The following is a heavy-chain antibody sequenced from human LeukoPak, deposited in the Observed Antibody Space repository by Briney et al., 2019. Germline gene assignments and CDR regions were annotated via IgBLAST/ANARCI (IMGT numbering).Heavy chain of an antibody. J-gene: IGHJ4*02. CDR2: IKQEGSEK. CDR3: ARGGRGNFDY. Sequence: EGSLRLFCAASGFTLSSYWMSWVRQAPGKGLEWVANIKQEGSEKYYVDSVKGRFTISRDNAKNSLYLQMNSLRAEDTAVYYCARGGRGNFDYWGQGTLVTVSS. V-gene: IGHV3-7*04. CDR1: GFTLSSYW. D-gene: IGHD3-10*01.